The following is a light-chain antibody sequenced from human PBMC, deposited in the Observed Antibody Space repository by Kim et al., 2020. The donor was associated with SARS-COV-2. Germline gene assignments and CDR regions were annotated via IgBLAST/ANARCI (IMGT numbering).Light chain of an antibody. CDR2: QDT. V-gene: IGLV3-1*01. CDR3: LAWANNTAV. Sequence: SYELTQPPSVSVSPGQTASITCSGDKLGNKFASWFQQKPGQSPVLVIYQDTKRPSGIPERFSGSNSGSTATLTISGTQAIDEADFYCLAWANNTAVFGTGTKVTVL. J-gene: IGLJ1*01. CDR1: KLGNKF.